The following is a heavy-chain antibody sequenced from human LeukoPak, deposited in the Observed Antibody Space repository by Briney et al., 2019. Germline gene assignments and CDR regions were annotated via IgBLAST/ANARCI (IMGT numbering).Heavy chain of an antibody. CDR3: ARLRSGSYYFDS. J-gene: IGHJ4*02. CDR2: FYHRGNT. D-gene: IGHD6-6*01. Sequence: SETLSLTCTVSGGPISSSEYYWGWIRQPPGKGLEWIGNFYHRGNTNYSPSLRNRITISIDTSKNHLSLRLTSVTAADTAVYFCARLRSGSYYFDSWGQGSLVTVSS. V-gene: IGHV4-39*02. CDR1: GGPISSSEYY.